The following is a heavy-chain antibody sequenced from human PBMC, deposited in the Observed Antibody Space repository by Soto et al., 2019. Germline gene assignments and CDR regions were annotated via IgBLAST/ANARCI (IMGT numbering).Heavy chain of an antibody. D-gene: IGHD2-2*02. CDR2: IWYDGSNK. J-gene: IGHJ6*03. V-gene: IGHV3-33*01. CDR3: AREHPNCSSTSCYRGYYYYYMDV. CDR1: GFTFSSYG. Sequence: PGGSLRLSCAASGFTFSSYGMHWVRQAPGKGLEWVAVIWYDGSNKYYADSVKGRFTISRDNSKNTLYLQMNSLRAEDTAVYYCAREHPNCSSTSCYRGYYYYYMDVWGKGTTVTVSS.